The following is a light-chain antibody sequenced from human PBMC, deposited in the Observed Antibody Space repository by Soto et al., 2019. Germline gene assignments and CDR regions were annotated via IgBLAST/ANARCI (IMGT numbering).Light chain of an antibody. CDR3: GTWDSSLSAGV. CDR2: DNN. CDR1: SSNIGNNY. Sequence: QSGLTQPPSGSAAPGQKVTISCSGISSNIGNNYVSWYQQLPGTAPKLRIYDNNKRPSGIPDRFSGSKSGTSATLGITGLQTGDEAAHSCGTWDSSLSAGVFGGGTKVTVL. V-gene: IGLV1-51*01. J-gene: IGLJ2*01.